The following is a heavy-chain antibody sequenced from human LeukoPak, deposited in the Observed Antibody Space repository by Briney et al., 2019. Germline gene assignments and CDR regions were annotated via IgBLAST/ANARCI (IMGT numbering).Heavy chain of an antibody. Sequence: GGSLRLSCAASGFTFSSYGMHWVRQAPGKGLEWVAVISYDGSNKYYADSVKGRFTISRDNSKNTLYLQMNSLRAEDTAVYYCAKDFRNGGNSGEVLGYYFNYWGRGTLVTVSS. CDR3: AKDFRNGGNSGEVLGYYFNY. CDR2: ISYDGSNK. CDR1: GFTFSSYG. V-gene: IGHV3-30*18. D-gene: IGHD4-23*01. J-gene: IGHJ4*02.